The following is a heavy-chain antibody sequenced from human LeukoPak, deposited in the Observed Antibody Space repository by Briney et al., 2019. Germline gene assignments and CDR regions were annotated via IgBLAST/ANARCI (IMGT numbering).Heavy chain of an antibody. CDR1: GGSISSSSYY. Sequence: KSSETLSLTCTVSGGSISSSSYYWGWIRQPPGKGLEWIGEINHSGSTNYNPSLKSRVTISVDTSKNQFSLKLSSVTAADTAVYYCARELGATTVNWGQGTLVTVSS. J-gene: IGHJ4*02. CDR3: ARELGATTVN. CDR2: INHSGST. D-gene: IGHD5-12*01. V-gene: IGHV4-39*07.